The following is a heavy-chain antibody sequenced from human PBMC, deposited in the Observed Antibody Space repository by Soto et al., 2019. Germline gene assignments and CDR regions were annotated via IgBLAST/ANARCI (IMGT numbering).Heavy chain of an antibody. CDR1: GGSISTITW. D-gene: IGHD2-2*03. J-gene: IGHJ4*02. V-gene: IGHV4-4*02. Sequence: QVQLRESGPGLVKTSGTLSLTCAVSGGSISTITWWSWVRQPPGKGLQWIGEIYHSGSTNYNPSLKSRLTISVDKSKNQFSLELSSVTAEDTAVYYCARDLGSCSSTSCRPFDYWGQGTLVTVSS. CDR2: IYHSGST. CDR3: ARDLGSCSSTSCRPFDY.